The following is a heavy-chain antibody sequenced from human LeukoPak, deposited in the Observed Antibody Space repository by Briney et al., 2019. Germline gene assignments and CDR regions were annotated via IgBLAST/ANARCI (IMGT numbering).Heavy chain of an antibody. CDR1: GFTFSDYY. J-gene: IGHJ4*02. D-gene: IGHD6-13*01. V-gene: IGHV3-11*03. CDR3: ARIIAAAGEIDY. CDR2: ISSSSSYT. Sequence: SGGSLRLSCAASGFTFSDYYMSWIRQAPGKGLEWVSYISSSSSYTNYADSVKGRFTISRDNAKNSLYLQMNSLRAEDTAVYYCARIIAAAGEIDYWGQGTLVTVSS.